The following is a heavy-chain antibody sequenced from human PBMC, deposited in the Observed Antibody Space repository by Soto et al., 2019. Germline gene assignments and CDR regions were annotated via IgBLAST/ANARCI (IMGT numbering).Heavy chain of an antibody. CDR2: IIPVFGRV. J-gene: IGHJ6*02. D-gene: IGHD3-22*01. CDR1: GGTPSNSA. V-gene: IGHV1-69*01. CDR3: AGGRIVVVGSRAYYGMDV. Sequence: QVHLLLQSGAEVKKPGSSVKVSCKASGGTPSNSAISWVRQAPGQGLEWMGGIIPVFGRVKYAQNFQGRVTITADESTNTAYMELSSLRPEDTAVYYCAGGRIVVVGSRAYYGMDVWGQGPKVTVSS.